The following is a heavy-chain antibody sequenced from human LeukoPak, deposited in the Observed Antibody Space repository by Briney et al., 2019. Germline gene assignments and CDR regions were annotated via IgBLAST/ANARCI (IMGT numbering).Heavy chain of an antibody. V-gene: IGHV3-9*01. D-gene: IGHD3-22*01. Sequence: GGSLRLSCAASGFTFDDYGMHWVRQAPGKGLEWVSGISWNSGSIGYADSLKGRFTISRDNAKNSLYLQMNSLRAEDTALYYCAKDIFYVSKARGFDYWGQGTLVTVSS. CDR1: GFTFDDYG. J-gene: IGHJ4*02. CDR3: AKDIFYVSKARGFDY. CDR2: ISWNSGSI.